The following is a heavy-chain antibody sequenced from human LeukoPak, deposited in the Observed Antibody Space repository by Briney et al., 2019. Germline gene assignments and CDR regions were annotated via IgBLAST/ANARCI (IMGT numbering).Heavy chain of an antibody. V-gene: IGHV1-18*01. CDR1: GYTFTSYG. CDR3: ARDGYYYDSSGYLGTRWFDP. J-gene: IGHJ5*02. CDR2: ISAYNGNT. D-gene: IGHD3-22*01. Sequence: ASVKVSCKASGYTFTSYGISWVRQAPGQGLEWMGWISAYNGNTNYAQKLQGRVTMTTDTSTSTAYMELRSLRSDDTAVYYCARDGYYYDSSGYLGTRWFDPWGQGTLVTASS.